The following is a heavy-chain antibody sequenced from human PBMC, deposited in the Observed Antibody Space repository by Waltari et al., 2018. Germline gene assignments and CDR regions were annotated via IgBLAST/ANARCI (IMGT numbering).Heavy chain of an antibody. Sequence: QVQLQESGPGLVKPSETLSLTCAVSGYSISSGYYWGWIRQPPGKGLEWIGSIYHSGSTYYNPSLKSRVTISVDTSKNQFSLKLSSVTAADTAVYYCAIDSSGWFDYWGQGTLVTVSS. CDR1: GYSISSGYY. D-gene: IGHD6-19*01. CDR2: IYHSGST. V-gene: IGHV4-38-2*01. CDR3: AIDSSGWFDY. J-gene: IGHJ4*02.